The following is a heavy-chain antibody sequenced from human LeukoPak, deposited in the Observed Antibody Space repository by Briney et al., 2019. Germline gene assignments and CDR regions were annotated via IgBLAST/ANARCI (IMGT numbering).Heavy chain of an antibody. CDR2: ISWNSGSI. J-gene: IGHJ5*02. Sequence: GGSLRLSCAASGFTFDDYAMHWVRQAPGKGLEWVSGISWNSGSIGYADSVKGRFTISRDNAKNSLYLQMNSLRAEDTALYYCAKGPEWELQGAGRNNWFDPWGQGTLVTVSS. CDR1: GFTFDDYA. CDR3: AKGPEWELQGAGRNNWFDP. V-gene: IGHV3-9*01. D-gene: IGHD1-26*01.